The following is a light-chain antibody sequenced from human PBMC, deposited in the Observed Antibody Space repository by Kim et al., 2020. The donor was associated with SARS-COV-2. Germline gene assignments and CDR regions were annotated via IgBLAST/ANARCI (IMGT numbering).Light chain of an antibody. CDR3: QQYDILPRT. J-gene: IGKJ1*01. V-gene: IGKV3-20*01. Sequence: SPGETATLSRQATQSVSANYLAWYQHKRGQAPRLLIYGASTRATGIPDRFTGSGSGTDFTLTISRLEPEDFAVYYCQQYDILPRTFGQGTKVDIK. CDR2: GAS. CDR1: QSVSANY.